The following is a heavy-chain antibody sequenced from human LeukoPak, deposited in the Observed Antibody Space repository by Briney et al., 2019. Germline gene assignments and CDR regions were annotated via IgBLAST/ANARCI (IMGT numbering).Heavy chain of an antibody. CDR1: GFIFSHYG. J-gene: IGHJ4*02. CDR2: FYNSGST. CDR3: ARENGESSGYFNDY. D-gene: IGHD3-22*01. V-gene: IGHV4-4*07. Sequence: GSLRLSCAASGFIFSHYGRSWIRQPAGKGLEWIGRFYNSGSTNYNPSLKSRVTVSVDTSKNQFSLKLSSVTAADTAVYFCARENGESSGYFNDYWGQGTLVTVSS.